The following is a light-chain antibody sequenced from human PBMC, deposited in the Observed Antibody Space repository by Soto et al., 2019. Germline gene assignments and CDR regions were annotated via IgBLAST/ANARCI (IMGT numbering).Light chain of an antibody. V-gene: IGKV1-39*01. CDR3: QQSYSTPCT. CDR2: AAS. Sequence: DIQMTQSPASLSLSVGEIVTITCRASQRISYYLNWFQQKPGRAPKLLIYAASSLEAGVPSRYSGSGSGTDFTLTISSLQPEDFATYYCQQSYSTPCTFGQGTRLE. CDR1: QRISYY. J-gene: IGKJ5*01.